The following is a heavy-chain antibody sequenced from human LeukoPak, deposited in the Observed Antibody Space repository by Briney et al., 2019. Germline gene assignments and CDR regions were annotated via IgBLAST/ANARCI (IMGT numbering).Heavy chain of an antibody. CDR2: IRQDGSEK. J-gene: IGHJ3*02. CDR3: AREGAAGDIQLYAFDI. V-gene: IGHV3-7*01. Sequence: GGSLRLSCAASGFTFSSYWMSWVRQAPGKGLEWVANIRQDGSEKYYVDSVKGRFTISRDNAKNSLYLQMNSLRAEDTAVYYCAREGAAGDIQLYAFDIWGQGTMVTVSS. D-gene: IGHD5-18*01. CDR1: GFTFSSYW.